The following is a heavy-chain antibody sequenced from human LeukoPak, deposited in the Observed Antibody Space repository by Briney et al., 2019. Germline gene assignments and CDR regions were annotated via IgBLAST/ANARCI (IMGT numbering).Heavy chain of an antibody. CDR2: IYYSGST. CDR1: YASISSSY. V-gene: IGHV4-59*06. D-gene: IGHD2-2*01. CDR3: ARVKDCSSTTCWLYFDC. J-gene: IGHJ4*02. Sequence: PSETLSLTCTVSYASISSSYWTWIRQPPGKGLEWIGYIYYSGSTYYNPSLRSRLTISVDTSKNQFSLKLSSVTAADTAVYYCARVKDCSSTTCWLYFDCWGQGTLVTVSS.